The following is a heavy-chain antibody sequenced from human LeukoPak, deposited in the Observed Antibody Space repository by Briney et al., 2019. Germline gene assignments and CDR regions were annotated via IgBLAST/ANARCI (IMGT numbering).Heavy chain of an antibody. CDR3: ANLPMYYYGSGSYPPSP. V-gene: IGHV3-23*01. D-gene: IGHD3-10*01. J-gene: IGHJ5*02. Sequence: GGSLRLSCAASGLTFSSYAMSWVRQAPGKGLEWVSAISGSGGSTYYADSVKGRFTISRDNSKNTLYLQMNSLRAEDTAVYYCANLPMYYYGSGSYPPSPWGQGTLVTVSS. CDR2: ISGSGGST. CDR1: GLTFSSYA.